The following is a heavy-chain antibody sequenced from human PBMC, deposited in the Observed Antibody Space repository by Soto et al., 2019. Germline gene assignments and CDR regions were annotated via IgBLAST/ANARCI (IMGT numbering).Heavy chain of an antibody. V-gene: IGHV4-39*07. CDR3: ARGGYCSSTSCTPYNWFDP. Sequence: SETLSLTCTVSGGSISSSSYYWGWIRQPPGKGLEWIGSIYYSGSTYYNPSLKSRVTISVDTSKNQFSLKLSSVTAADTAVYYCARGGYCSSTSCTPYNWFDPWGQGTLVTVSS. D-gene: IGHD2-2*01. CDR2: IYYSGST. J-gene: IGHJ5*02. CDR1: GGSISSSSYY.